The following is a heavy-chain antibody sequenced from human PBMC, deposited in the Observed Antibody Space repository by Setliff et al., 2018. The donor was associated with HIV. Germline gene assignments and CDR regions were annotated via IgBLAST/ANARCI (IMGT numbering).Heavy chain of an antibody. CDR3: ARDREIGEYCSGGGCYQDY. CDR2: INPNSSDT. CDR1: GYTFTDYY. D-gene: IGHD2-15*01. Sequence: ASVKVSCKASGYTFTDYYIHWVRQAPGQGLEWMGWINPNSSDTNYAQKFQGRVTVTRDTSISTAYMELSRLRSDDTAVYYCARDREIGEYCSGGGCYQDYWGQGTLVTVSS. V-gene: IGHV1-2*02. J-gene: IGHJ4*02.